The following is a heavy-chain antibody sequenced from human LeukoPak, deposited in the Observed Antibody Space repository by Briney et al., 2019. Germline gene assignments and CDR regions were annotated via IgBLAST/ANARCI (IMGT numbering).Heavy chain of an antibody. V-gene: IGHV4-59*01. CDR3: ARAVYSGSLGVFDY. J-gene: IGHJ4*02. CDR1: GGSISSYY. Sequence: PSETLSLTCTVPGGSISSYYWSRIRQPPGKGLEWIGYIYYSGSTNYNPSLKSRVTISVDTSKNQFSLKLSSVTAADTAVYYCARAVYSGSLGVFDYWGQGTLVTVSS. CDR2: IYYSGST. D-gene: IGHD1-26*01.